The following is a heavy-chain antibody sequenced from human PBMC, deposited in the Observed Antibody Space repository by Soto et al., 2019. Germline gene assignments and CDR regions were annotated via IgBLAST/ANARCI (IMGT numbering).Heavy chain of an antibody. D-gene: IGHD2-2*01. CDR1: GGSISSYY. CDR2: IYYSGST. J-gene: IGHJ5*02. V-gene: IGHV4-59*01. CDR3: ARSTDIVVVPAANSYGFAP. Sequence: SETLSLTCTVSGGSISSYYWSWIRQPPGKGLEWIGYIYYSGSTNYNPSLKSRVTISVDTSKNQFSLKLSSVTAADTAVYYCARSTDIVVVPAANSYGFAPGRQGTLVTVSS.